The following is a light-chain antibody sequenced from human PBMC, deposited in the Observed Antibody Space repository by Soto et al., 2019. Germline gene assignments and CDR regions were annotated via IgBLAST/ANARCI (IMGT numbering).Light chain of an antibody. J-gene: IGKJ4*01. Sequence: EIVLTQSPATLSLSPGERATLSFRASQSVSSYLAWYQQKPGQAPRLLIYDTSNRATGIPARFSGSGSGPDFTLTISSLEPEDFAVYYCLQRSKWPLTFGGGTKVEI. CDR2: DTS. CDR1: QSVSSY. V-gene: IGKV3-11*01. CDR3: LQRSKWPLT.